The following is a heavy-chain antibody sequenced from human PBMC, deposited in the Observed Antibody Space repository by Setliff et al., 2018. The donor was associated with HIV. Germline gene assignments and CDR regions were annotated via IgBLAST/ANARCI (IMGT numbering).Heavy chain of an antibody. J-gene: IGHJ6*02. CDR1: GFSFSNYA. V-gene: IGHV3-23*01. CDR2: ISGSSTYI. D-gene: IGHD2-2*01. CDR3: AKSRDYQLLHYYGVDV. Sequence: GGSLRLSCAASGFSFSNYAMHWVRQAPGKGLEWVSAISGSSTYIYYADSVKGRFTISRDNSKNTLFLQMNSLRAEDTAVYYCAKSRDYQLLHYYGVDVWGQGTTVTVSS.